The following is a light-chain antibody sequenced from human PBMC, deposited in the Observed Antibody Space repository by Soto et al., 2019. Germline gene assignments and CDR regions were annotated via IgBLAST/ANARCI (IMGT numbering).Light chain of an antibody. Sequence: SVLNQPASFTWCRAHSITISCTGTSSDVGGYNYVSWYQQHPGKVPKLMIYDVSNRPSGVSNRFSGSKSGNTASLTISGLQAQAEADYYCSSYTSSSTYVFGTGTKVTVL. V-gene: IGLV2-14*01. CDR2: DVS. J-gene: IGLJ1*01. CDR1: SSDVGGYNY. CDR3: SSYTSSSTYV.